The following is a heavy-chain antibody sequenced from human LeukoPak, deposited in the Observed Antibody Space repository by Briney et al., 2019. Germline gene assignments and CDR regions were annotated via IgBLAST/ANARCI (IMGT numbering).Heavy chain of an antibody. CDR3: ARNHHNSGGRCDF. Sequence: GGSLRLSCAASGFTFSSYAMSWVRQAPGKGLEWVSAISGSGGSTHYTDSVKGRFTISRDNSKNTLYLQMNSLRADDTAVYYCARNHHNSGGRCDFWGQGTLVTVSS. CDR1: GFTFSSYA. CDR2: ISGSGGST. J-gene: IGHJ4*02. V-gene: IGHV3-23*01. D-gene: IGHD2-15*01.